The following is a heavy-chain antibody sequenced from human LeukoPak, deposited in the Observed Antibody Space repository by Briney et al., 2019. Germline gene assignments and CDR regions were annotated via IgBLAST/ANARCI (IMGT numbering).Heavy chain of an antibody. J-gene: IGHJ5*02. D-gene: IGHD7-27*01. CDR3: ASWGPVAPNWFDP. V-gene: IGHV3-23*01. CDR1: GFTFSSYA. Sequence: PGGSLRPSCAASGFTFSSYAMSWVRQAPGKGLEWVSAISASGGSTYYADSVKGRFTISRDNAKNSLYLQMNSLRAEDTAVYYCASWGPVAPNWFDPWGQGTLVTVSS. CDR2: ISASGGST.